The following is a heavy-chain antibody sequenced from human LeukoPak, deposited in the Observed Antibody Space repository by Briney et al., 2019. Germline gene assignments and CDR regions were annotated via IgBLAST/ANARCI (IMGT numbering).Heavy chain of an antibody. D-gene: IGHD1-26*01. CDR2: ISGGGGST. CDR3: AKGGKWDVTPFDY. V-gene: IGHV3-23*01. J-gene: IGHJ4*02. Sequence: GGSLSLSCAASGFTFTSYSMNWVRQAPGKGLEWVSTISGGGGSTYYADSVKGRFTISRDNSKNTLYLQVNSLRAEDTAVYYCAKGGKWDVTPFDYWGQGTLVTVSS. CDR1: GFTFTSYS.